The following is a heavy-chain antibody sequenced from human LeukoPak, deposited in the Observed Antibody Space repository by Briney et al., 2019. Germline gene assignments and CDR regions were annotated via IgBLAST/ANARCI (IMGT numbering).Heavy chain of an antibody. CDR3: AREEYGYYYYVMDV. J-gene: IGHJ6*02. Sequence: PGRSLRLSCAASGFTFSSYAMHWVRQAPGKGLEWVAVISYDGSNKYYADSVKGRFTISRDNSKNTLYLQMNSLRAEDTAVYYCAREEYGYYYYVMDVWGQGTTVTVSS. D-gene: IGHD2/OR15-2a*01. CDR2: ISYDGSNK. CDR1: GFTFSSYA. V-gene: IGHV3-30*04.